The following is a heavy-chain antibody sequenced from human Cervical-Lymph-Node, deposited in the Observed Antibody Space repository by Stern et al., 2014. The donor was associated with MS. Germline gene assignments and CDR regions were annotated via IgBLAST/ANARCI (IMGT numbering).Heavy chain of an antibody. J-gene: IGHJ5*02. D-gene: IGHD3-22*01. Sequence: VQLVESGGGLVKPGGSLRLSCAASGFTFSDYYISWIRQAPGKGLEWVSYISSSGSTIYYADSVKGRFTIARDNAKNSLYLQMNSLRAEDTAVYYCASMEYYYDSSGYYPPWGQGTLVTVSS. CDR2: ISSSGSTI. CDR3: ASMEYYYDSSGYYPP. CDR1: GFTFSDYY. V-gene: IGHV3-11*01.